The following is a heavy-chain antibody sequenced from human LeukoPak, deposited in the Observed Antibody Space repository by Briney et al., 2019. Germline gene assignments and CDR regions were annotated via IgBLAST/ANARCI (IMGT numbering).Heavy chain of an antibody. V-gene: IGHV3-9*01. CDR1: GFTFDDYA. CDR2: ISWNSGSV. CDR3: AKATRDGYNVDY. J-gene: IGHJ4*02. Sequence: SLRLSCAASGFTFDDYAMHWVRQAPGKGVEGGSGISWNSGSVGYADSVKGRFTISRDNSKNTLYLQMNSLRAEDTAVYYCAKATRDGYNVDYWGQGTLVTVSS. D-gene: IGHD5-24*01.